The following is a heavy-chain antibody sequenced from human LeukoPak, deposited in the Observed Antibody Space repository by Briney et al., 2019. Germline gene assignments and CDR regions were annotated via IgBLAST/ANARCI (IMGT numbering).Heavy chain of an antibody. J-gene: IGHJ4*02. V-gene: IGHV3-23*01. CDR3: ATFPYYFDSSGSYYFDF. Sequence: GGSLRLSCAASGFTFSIYGMNWVRQAPGKGLEWVSSISSSGDITYYADSVKGRFTVSRDNSKNTLYLQMNSLRAEDTAVFYCATFPYYFDSSGSYYFDFWGQGTLVTVSS. D-gene: IGHD3-22*01. CDR2: ISSSGDIT. CDR1: GFTFSIYG.